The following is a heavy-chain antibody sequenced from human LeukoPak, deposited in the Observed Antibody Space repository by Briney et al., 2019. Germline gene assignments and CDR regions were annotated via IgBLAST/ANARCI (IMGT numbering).Heavy chain of an antibody. Sequence: SETLSLTCTVSGGSISSYYWSWIRQPPGKGLEWIGYIYYSGSTNYNPSLKSRVTISVDKSKNQFSLNLSSVTAADTAVYYCARGSHWNQLHYFDYWGQGTLVTVSS. V-gene: IGHV4-59*12. J-gene: IGHJ4*02. CDR1: GGSISSYY. CDR3: ARGSHWNQLHYFDY. D-gene: IGHD1-1*01. CDR2: IYYSGST.